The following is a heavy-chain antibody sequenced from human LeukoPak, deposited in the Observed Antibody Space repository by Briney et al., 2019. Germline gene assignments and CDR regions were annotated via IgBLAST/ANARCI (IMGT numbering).Heavy chain of an antibody. V-gene: IGHV3-21*03. CDR1: GFTFSSYS. CDR2: ISSSSSYI. D-gene: IGHD6-13*01. J-gene: IGHJ4*02. CDR3: ARDLAAAGTDC. Sequence: GGSLRLSCAASGFTFSSYSMNWVRQAPGKGLEWVSSISSSSSYIYYADSVKGRFTISRDNAKNSLYLQMNSLRAEDTAVYYCARDLAAAGTDCWGQGTLVTVSS.